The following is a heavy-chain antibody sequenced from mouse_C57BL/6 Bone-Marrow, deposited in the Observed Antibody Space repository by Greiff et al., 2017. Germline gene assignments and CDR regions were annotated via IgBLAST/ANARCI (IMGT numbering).Heavy chain of an antibody. CDR1: GYTFTTYP. Sequence: QVQLKESGAELVMPGASVKMSCKASGYTFTTYPIEWMKQNHGKSLEWIGNVHPYNDDTKYNEKFKGKTTLTVEKSSSTAYLELSRLTSDDSAVYYCAIYEYGRYCDYGGKGTTLTVSS. CDR2: VHPYNDDT. V-gene: IGHV1-47*01. J-gene: IGHJ2*01. D-gene: IGHD2-4*01. CDR3: AIYEYGRYCDY.